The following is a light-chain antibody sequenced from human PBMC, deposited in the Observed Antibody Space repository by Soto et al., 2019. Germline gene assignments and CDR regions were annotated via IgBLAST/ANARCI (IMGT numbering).Light chain of an antibody. CDR1: HIGSKS. CDR2: DDS. CDR3: QVWDSSSDPYV. Sequence: SYELTQPPSVSVAPGQTARITCGGNHIGSKSVHWYQQKPGQAPVLVVYDDSDRPSGIPERFSGSNSGNTATLTISRVEAGDEADYYCQVWDSSSDPYVFGTGTKLTVL. V-gene: IGLV3-21*02. J-gene: IGLJ1*01.